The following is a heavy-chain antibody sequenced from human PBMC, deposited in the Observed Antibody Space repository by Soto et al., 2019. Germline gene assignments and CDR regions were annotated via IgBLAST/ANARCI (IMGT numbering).Heavy chain of an antibody. CDR1: GGTFSSYT. CDR3: ARAHMVRGVIPFDY. J-gene: IGHJ4*02. Sequence: QVQLVQSGAEVKKPGSSVKVSCKASGGTFSSYTISWVRQAPGQGLEWMGRIIPIPGIANYAQKFQGRVTITADKSTSTAYMELSSLISEDTAVYYCARAHMVRGVIPFDYWGQGTLVTVSS. V-gene: IGHV1-69*02. CDR2: IIPIPGIA. D-gene: IGHD3-10*01.